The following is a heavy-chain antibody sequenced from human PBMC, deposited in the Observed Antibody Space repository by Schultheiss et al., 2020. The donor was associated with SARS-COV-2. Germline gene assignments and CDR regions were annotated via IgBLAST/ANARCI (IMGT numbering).Heavy chain of an antibody. Sequence: ASVKVSCKASGYTFTGYYMHWVRQAPGQGLEWMGRINPNSGGTNYAQKFQGRVTMTRDTSISTAYMELSSLRSEDTAVYYCTGIAAAGSYYYYGMDVWGQGTTVTVSS. D-gene: IGHD6-13*01. CDR3: TGIAAAGSYYYYGMDV. CDR2: INPNSGGT. V-gene: IGHV1-2*06. CDR1: GYTFTGYY. J-gene: IGHJ6*02.